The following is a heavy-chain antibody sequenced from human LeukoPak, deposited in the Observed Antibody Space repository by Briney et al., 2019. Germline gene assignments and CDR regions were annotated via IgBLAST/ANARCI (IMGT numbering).Heavy chain of an antibody. CDR1: GGSISSSNW. Sequence: SGTLSLTCAVSGGSISSSNWWSWVRQPPGKGLEWIGYIYYSGSTDYSPSLKSRVTLSVDTSKNQFSLKLSSVTAADTAVYYCARGRVYLDFWGQGTLVTVSS. J-gene: IGHJ4*02. CDR2: IYYSGST. CDR3: ARGRVYLDF. V-gene: IGHV4-4*02.